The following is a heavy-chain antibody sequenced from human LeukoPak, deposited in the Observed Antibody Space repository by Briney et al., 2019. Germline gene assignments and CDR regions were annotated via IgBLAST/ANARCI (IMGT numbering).Heavy chain of an antibody. CDR3: ARDPRTVRI. Sequence: GGSLRLSCEASGFTFSSKWMHWVRQAPGKGLVWVSRINSDGSTTNYADSVKGRFTISRDNAKNSLYLQMNSLRVEDTAVYYCARDPRTVRIWGQGTLVTVSS. V-gene: IGHV3-74*01. CDR2: INSDGSTT. CDR1: GFTFSSKW. D-gene: IGHD1-1*01. J-gene: IGHJ4*02.